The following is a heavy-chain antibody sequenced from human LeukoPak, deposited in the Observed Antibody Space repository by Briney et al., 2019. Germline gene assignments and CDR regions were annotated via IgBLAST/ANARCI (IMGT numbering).Heavy chain of an antibody. J-gene: IGHJ4*02. CDR2: INAGNSNT. D-gene: IGHD2-21*01. V-gene: IGHV1-3*01. CDR1: GYTFTSYA. Sequence: GASVKVSCKASGYTFTSYAMHWVRQAPGQRLEWMGWINAGNSNTKYSQKFQGRVTITRDTSASTAYMELSSLRSEDTAVYYCARDSMGDFDYWGQGTLVTVSS. CDR3: ARDSMGDFDY.